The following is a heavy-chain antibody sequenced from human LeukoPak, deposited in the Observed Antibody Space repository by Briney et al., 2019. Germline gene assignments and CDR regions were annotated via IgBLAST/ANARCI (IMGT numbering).Heavy chain of an antibody. D-gene: IGHD5-18*01. CDR3: ARVVGGYSYGPNWFDP. CDR2: ISSSSSYI. CDR1: GFTFSSYA. J-gene: IGHJ5*02. V-gene: IGHV3-21*01. Sequence: PGGSLRLSCAASGFTFSSYAMHWVRQAPGKGLEWVSSISSSSSYIYYADSVKGRFTISRDNAKNSLYLQMNSLRAEDTAVYYCARVVGGYSYGPNWFDPWGQGTLVTVSS.